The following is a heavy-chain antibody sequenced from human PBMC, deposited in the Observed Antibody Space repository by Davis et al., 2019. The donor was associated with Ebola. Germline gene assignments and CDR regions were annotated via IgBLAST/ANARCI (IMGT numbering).Heavy chain of an antibody. CDR2: ISGSGGST. J-gene: IGHJ4*02. CDR3: AKDRTIRFLEWLPY. CDR1: GFTFSTYA. V-gene: IGHV3-23*01. D-gene: IGHD3-3*01. Sequence: GESLKISCAASGFTFSTYAMSWVRQTPGKGLEWVSVISGSGGSTYYADSVKGRFTIPRDNSKNTLYLQMNSLRAEDTAVYYCAKDRTIRFLEWLPYWGQGTLVTVSS.